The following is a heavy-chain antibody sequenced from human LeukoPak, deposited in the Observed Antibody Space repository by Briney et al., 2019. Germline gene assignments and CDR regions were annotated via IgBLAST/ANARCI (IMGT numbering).Heavy chain of an antibody. CDR1: GGTFSSYA. Sequence: ASVKVSCKASGGTFSSYAISWVRQAPGQGLEWMGGIIPIFGTANYAQKFQGRVTITTDEPTSTAYMELSSLRSEDTAVYYCARGRRRYCSGGSCSNYYFDYWGQGTLVTVSS. CDR3: ARGRRRYCSGGSCSNYYFDY. D-gene: IGHD2-15*01. V-gene: IGHV1-69*05. J-gene: IGHJ4*02. CDR2: IIPIFGTA.